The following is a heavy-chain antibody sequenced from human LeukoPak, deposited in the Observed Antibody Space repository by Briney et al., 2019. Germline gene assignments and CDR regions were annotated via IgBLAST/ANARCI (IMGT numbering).Heavy chain of an antibody. CDR2: INRDARTS. Sequence: GGSLRLSCVASEPTFSNYWMHWVRQTPGKGLVWVSRINRDARTSYYAGSVKGRFTISRDNAKNTLYPQMNSLRAEDTAIYYCARGSHNWNDDQPSDVWGQGTMVTVSS. D-gene: IGHD1-1*01. CDR3: ARGSHNWNDDQPSDV. V-gene: IGHV3-74*01. CDR1: EPTFSNYW. J-gene: IGHJ3*01.